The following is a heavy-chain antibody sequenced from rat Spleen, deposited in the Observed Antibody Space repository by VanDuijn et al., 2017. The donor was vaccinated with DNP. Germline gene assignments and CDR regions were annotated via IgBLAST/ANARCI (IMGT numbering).Heavy chain of an antibody. V-gene: IGHV5-31*01. Sequence: EVQLVESGGDLVQPGQSLKLSCVASGFTFSDYWMTWIRQVPGKGLEWVASTIGSGGNTYYPDSLKGQFTISRDNAKNTLYLQMNSLRSEDTATYYCARHDYSYSPHWYFDFWGPGTMVTVSS. D-gene: IGHD1-2*01. CDR3: ARHDYSYSPHWYFDF. J-gene: IGHJ1*01. CDR1: GFTFSDYW. CDR2: TIGSGGNT.